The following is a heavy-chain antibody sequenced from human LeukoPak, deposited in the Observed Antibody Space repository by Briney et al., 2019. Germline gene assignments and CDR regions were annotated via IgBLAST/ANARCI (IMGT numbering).Heavy chain of an antibody. Sequence: GGSLRLSCAASGFTFSSYSMNWVRQAPGKGLEWVSYISSSSSTIYYADSVKGRFTISRDNAKNSLYLQMNSLRAGDTAVYYCARAGYSGYDYPLDYWGQGTLVTVSS. D-gene: IGHD5-12*01. J-gene: IGHJ4*02. V-gene: IGHV3-48*04. CDR2: ISSSSSTI. CDR1: GFTFSSYS. CDR3: ARAGYSGYDYPLDY.